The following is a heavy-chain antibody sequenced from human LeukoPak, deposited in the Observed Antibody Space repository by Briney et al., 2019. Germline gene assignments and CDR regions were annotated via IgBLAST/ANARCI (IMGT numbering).Heavy chain of an antibody. CDR1: GYTLSEVS. J-gene: IGHJ4*02. D-gene: IGHD6-6*01. CDR3: LTYLSSSSSLFDY. V-gene: IGHV1-24*01. CDR2: FSPENGEA. Sequence: ASVKVYCKVSGYTLSEVSMHWVRQPPGKGLELMGGFSPENGEAVYAQKFQGRVTMTEDTSTDTATMDLSSLRSEDTAVYFCLTYLSSSSSLFDYWGQGTLITVSS.